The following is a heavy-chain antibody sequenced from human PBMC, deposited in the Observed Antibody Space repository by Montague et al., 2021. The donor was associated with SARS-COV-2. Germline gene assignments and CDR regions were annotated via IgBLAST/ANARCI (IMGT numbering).Heavy chain of an antibody. CDR3: AREFEGYFDL. D-gene: IGHD3-10*01. V-gene: IGHV4-34*01. CDR2: INHSGRT. CDR1: GVSFSGYY. Sequence: SETLSLTCAVYGVSFSGYYWSWIRQAPGKGLEWIGEINHSGRTNYNPSLKSRVTISVDTSTNQFSLKLNSVTAADTAVYYCAREFEGYFDLWGRGTLVMVSS. J-gene: IGHJ2*01.